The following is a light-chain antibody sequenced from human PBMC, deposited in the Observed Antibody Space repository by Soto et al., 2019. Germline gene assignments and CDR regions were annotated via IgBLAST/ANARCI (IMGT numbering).Light chain of an antibody. CDR3: SSHTTSSSV. CDR2: EVS. V-gene: IGLV2-14*01. J-gene: IGLJ1*01. CDR1: SSDVGGYNY. Sequence: QSALTQPASVSGSPGQSITISCTGTSSDVGGYNYVSWYQQHPGKAPKLMIYEVSNRPSGVSSRFSGSKSGNTASLTISGLQAEDEADYYCSSHTTSSSVFGAGTKVTVL.